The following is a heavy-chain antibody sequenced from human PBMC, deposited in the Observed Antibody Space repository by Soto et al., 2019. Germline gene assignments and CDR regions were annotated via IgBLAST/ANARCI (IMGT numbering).Heavy chain of an antibody. J-gene: IGHJ4*02. V-gene: IGHV1-46*03. CDR2: INPSGGST. CDR3: ARESLRYFDWLLYYFDY. Sequence: ASVKVSCKASGYTFTSYYMHWVRQAPGQGLEWMGIINPSGGSTSYAQKFQGRVTMTRDTSTSTVYMELSSLRSEDTAVYYCARESLRYFDWLLYYFDYWGQGTLVTVS. CDR1: GYTFTSYY. D-gene: IGHD3-9*01.